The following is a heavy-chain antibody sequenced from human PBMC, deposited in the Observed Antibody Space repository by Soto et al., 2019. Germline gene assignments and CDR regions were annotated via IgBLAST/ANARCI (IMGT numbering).Heavy chain of an antibody. CDR2: ISYDGSNK. CDR3: AKDSTVVVTAIGSWYFDL. Sequence: QVQLVESGGGVVQPGRSRRLSCAAPGFTFSSYARHGVRQAPGKGLGGVAVISYDGSNKYYADSVKGRFTISRDNSKNTLYLQMNSLRAEDTAVYYCAKDSTVVVTAIGSWYFDLWGRGTLVTVSS. CDR1: GFTFSSYA. D-gene: IGHD2-21*02. J-gene: IGHJ2*01. V-gene: IGHV3-30*18.